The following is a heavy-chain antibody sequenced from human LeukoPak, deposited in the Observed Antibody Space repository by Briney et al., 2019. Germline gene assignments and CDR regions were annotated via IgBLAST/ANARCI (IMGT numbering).Heavy chain of an antibody. CDR2: INPNSGGT. D-gene: IGHD3-9*01. CDR3: ARVVTGYHDY. CDR1: GYTFTGYF. V-gene: IGHV1-2*02. J-gene: IGHJ4*02. Sequence: ASVKVSCKASGYTFTGYFIHWVRQAPGQGLEWMGWINPNSGGTNYAQKFQGRVTMTRDTSVSTAYMELSRLRSDDTAVYYCARVVTGYHDYWGQGTLVTVSS.